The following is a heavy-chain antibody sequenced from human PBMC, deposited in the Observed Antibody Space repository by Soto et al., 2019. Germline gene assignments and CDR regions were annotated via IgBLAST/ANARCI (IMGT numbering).Heavy chain of an antibody. J-gene: IGHJ4*02. V-gene: IGHV1-18*01. Sequence: GASVKVSCKASGYTFTSYGISWVRQAPGQGLEWMGWISAYNGNTNYAQKLQGRVTMTTDTSTSTAYMELRSLRSDDTAVYYCARESGGFWSGYFFDYWGQGTLVTVSS. CDR2: ISAYNGNT. CDR1: GYTFTSYG. CDR3: ARESGGFWSGYFFDY. D-gene: IGHD3-3*01.